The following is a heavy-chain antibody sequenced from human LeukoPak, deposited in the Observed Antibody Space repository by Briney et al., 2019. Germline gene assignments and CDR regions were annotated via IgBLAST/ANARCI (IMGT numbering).Heavy chain of an antibody. CDR2: IYYSGST. V-gene: IGHV4-31*03. D-gene: IGHD2-21*02. J-gene: IGHJ5*02. CDR3: ARGRVVVVTAIPNWFDP. CDR1: GGSISSGGYY. Sequence: PSETLSLTCTVSGGSISSGGYYWSWVRQHRGKGLEWIGYIYYSGSTYYNPSLKSRVTISVDTSKNQFSLKLSSVTAADTAVYYCARGRVVVVTAIPNWFDPWGQGTLVTVSS.